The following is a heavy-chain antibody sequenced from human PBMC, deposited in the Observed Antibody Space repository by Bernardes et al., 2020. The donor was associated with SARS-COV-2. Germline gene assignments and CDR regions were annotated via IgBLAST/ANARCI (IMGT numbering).Heavy chain of an antibody. CDR1: GDYY. V-gene: IGHV4-4*02. J-gene: IGHJ4*02. Sequence: SETLSLTCTVSGDYYCSRVREPPGQRLEWFGEIYHRSVTKYNPSLRSRFTISVDKSENQVTMKLTSVTAADTAVYLCARHQGRSFDQWGQGILVTVSS. CDR3: ARHQGRSFDQ. CDR2: IYHRSVT.